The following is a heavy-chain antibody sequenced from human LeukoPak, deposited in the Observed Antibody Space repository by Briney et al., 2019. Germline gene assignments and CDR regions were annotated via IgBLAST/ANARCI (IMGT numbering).Heavy chain of an antibody. Sequence: GGSLRLSCAASGLTFSGYDMHWVRQAPGKGLEWVAVIWYDGSNKYYADSVKGRFTISRDNSKNTLYLQMNSLRAEDTAVYYCARTSTDYWGQGTLVTVSS. CDR1: GLTFSGYD. V-gene: IGHV3-33*08. CDR2: IWYDGSNK. D-gene: IGHD2-2*01. J-gene: IGHJ4*02. CDR3: ARTSTDY.